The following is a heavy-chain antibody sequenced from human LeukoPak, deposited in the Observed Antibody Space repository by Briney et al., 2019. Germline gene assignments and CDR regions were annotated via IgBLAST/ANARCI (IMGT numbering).Heavy chain of an antibody. Sequence: GGSLRLSCAAPGLTFNMYTMNWLRQAPGKGLEWVSSISSSGVYIYYADSVKGRFTISRDNAKNSLYLQMNSLRAGDTAVYYCARDRRLQLWSPAGFDYWGQGTLVTASS. CDR1: GLTFNMYT. D-gene: IGHD5-18*01. V-gene: IGHV3-21*01. CDR3: ARDRRLQLWSPAGFDY. J-gene: IGHJ4*02. CDR2: ISSSGVYI.